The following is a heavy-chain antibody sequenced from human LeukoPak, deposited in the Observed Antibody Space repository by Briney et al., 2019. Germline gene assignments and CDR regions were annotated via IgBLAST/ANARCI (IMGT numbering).Heavy chain of an antibody. CDR2: MYHSGST. CDR3: AREDVGLHFDY. CDR1: GYSISSGYY. V-gene: IGHV4-38-2*02. J-gene: IGHJ4*02. D-gene: IGHD2-15*01. Sequence: SETLSLTCAVSGYSISSGYYWGWIRQPPGKGLEWIGSMYHSGSTYYNPSLKSRVTISVDTSKNQFSLKLSSVTAADTAVYYCAREDVGLHFDYWGQGTLVTVSS.